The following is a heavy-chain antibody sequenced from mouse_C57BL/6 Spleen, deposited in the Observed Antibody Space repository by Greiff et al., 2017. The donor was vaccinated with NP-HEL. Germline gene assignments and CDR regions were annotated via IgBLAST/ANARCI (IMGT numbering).Heavy chain of an antibody. Sequence: QVTLKESGAELVKPGASVKISCKASGYAFSSYWMNWVKQRPGKGLEWIGQIYPGDGDTNYNGKFKGKATLTADKSSSTAYMQLSSLTSEDSAVYYCARTGYSNYECWFAYWGQGTLVTVSA. CDR2: IYPGDGDT. D-gene: IGHD2-5*01. J-gene: IGHJ3*01. CDR3: ARTGYSNYECWFAY. V-gene: IGHV1-80*01. CDR1: GYAFSSYW.